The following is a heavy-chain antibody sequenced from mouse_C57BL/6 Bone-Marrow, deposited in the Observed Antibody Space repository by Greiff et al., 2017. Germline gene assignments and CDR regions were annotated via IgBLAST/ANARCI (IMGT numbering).Heavy chain of an antibody. CDR2: ISSGSSTI. J-gene: IGHJ3*01. CDR1: GFTFSDYG. V-gene: IGHV5-17*01. D-gene: IGHD2-4*01. Sequence: ELQVVESGGGLVKPGGSLKLSCAASGFTFSDYGMHWVRQAPEKGLEWVAYISSGSSTIYYADTVKGRFTISRDNAKNTLFLQMTSLRSEDTAMYYCASDYDYDLAYWGQGTLVTVSA. CDR3: ASDYDYDLAY.